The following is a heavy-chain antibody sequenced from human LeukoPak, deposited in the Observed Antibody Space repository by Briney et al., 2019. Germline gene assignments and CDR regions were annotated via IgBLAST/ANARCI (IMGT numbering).Heavy chain of an antibody. CDR1: AFPFSNHG. V-gene: IGHV3-33*01. D-gene: IGHD6-13*01. Sequence: GGSLRLSCAASAFPFSNHGMHWVRQAPGKGLEWVAVIWYDGSNKYYADSVKGRFTVSRDNSKNTVYLQMNSLRDEDTAVYYCARGSFSSLPGPHHGMDVWGQGTTATVSS. CDR3: ARGSFSSLPGPHHGMDV. CDR2: IWYDGSNK. J-gene: IGHJ6*02.